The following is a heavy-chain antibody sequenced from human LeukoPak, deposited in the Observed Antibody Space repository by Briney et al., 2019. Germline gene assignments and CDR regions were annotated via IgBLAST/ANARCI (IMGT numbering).Heavy chain of an antibody. V-gene: IGHV3-74*01. CDR3: ARGRKDFWSGYWVDY. J-gene: IGHJ4*02. Sequence: GGSLRLSCAVSGFTFSSYWMHWVRQAPGKGLVWVSRINTDGSNINYADSVKGRFTISRDNAKNTLYLQMNSLRAEDTAVYYCARGRKDFWSGYWVDYWGQGILVTVSS. D-gene: IGHD3-3*01. CDR1: GFTFSSYW. CDR2: INTDGSNI.